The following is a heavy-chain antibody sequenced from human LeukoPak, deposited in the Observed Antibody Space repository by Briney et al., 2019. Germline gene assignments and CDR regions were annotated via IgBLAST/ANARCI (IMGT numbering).Heavy chain of an antibody. CDR2: ISYDGSNK. D-gene: IGHD3-16*01. CDR3: ARVPLEGAPDY. CDR1: GFTFRSYA. V-gene: IGHV3-30*04. J-gene: IGHJ4*02. Sequence: GGSLRLSCAASGFTFRSYAMHWVRQAPGKGLEWVAVISYDGSNKYYADSVKGRFTISRENSKNTLYLQMNSLRAEDTAVYYCARVPLEGAPDYWGQGTLVTVSS.